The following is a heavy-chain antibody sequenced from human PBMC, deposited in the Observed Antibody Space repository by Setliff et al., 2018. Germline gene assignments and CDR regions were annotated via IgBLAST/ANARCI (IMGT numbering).Heavy chain of an antibody. CDR3: LRDRPHSNSPEDAFDI. J-gene: IGHJ3*02. Sequence: ASVKVSCKASGYSFSDSAVSWVRQAPGQGLEWMGWINNYNMTTNYPQKFLGRVTVTTDTSTITAYMELGSLTSDDTAVYYCLRDRPHSNSPEDAFDIWGQGTTVTVSS. CDR1: GYSFSDSA. D-gene: IGHD6-6*01. CDR2: INNYNMTT. V-gene: IGHV1-18*01.